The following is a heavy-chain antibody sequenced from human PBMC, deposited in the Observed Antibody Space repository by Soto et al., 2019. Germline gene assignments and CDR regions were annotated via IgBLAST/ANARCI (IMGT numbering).Heavy chain of an antibody. V-gene: IGHV3-74*01. CDR2: INRDGSSS. D-gene: IGHD2-21*02. CDR1: GFSFSRFW. CDR3: ARVPCGGDCFSDY. Sequence: GGSLRLSCAASGFSFSRFWMHWVRQAPGKGLVWVSRINRDGSSSSYADSVKGRFTISRDNAKNTLYLQMNSLRAEDTAVYYCARVPCGGDCFSDYWGQGTLVTVSS. J-gene: IGHJ4*02.